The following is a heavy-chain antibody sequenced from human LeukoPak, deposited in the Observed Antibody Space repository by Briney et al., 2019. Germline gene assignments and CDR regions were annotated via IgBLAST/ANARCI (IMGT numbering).Heavy chain of an antibody. CDR3: ARGGYDFWSGYHPAGFDY. Sequence: PSETLSLTCTVSGGSISSSSYYWGWIRQPPGKGLEWIGSIYYSGSTYYNPSLKSRVTISVDTSKNQFSLKLSSVTAADTAVYYCARGGYDFWSGYHPAGFDYWGQGTLVTVSS. J-gene: IGHJ4*02. CDR2: IYYSGST. D-gene: IGHD3-3*01. V-gene: IGHV4-39*07. CDR1: GGSISSSSYY.